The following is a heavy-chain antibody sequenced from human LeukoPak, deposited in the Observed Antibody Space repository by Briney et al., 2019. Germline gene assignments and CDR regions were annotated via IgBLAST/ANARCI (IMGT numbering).Heavy chain of an antibody. CDR1: GFTFSSYA. CDR2: IKSKTDGGTT. CDR3: TTDLVTMIVDGDAFDI. D-gene: IGHD3-22*01. J-gene: IGHJ3*02. V-gene: IGHV3-15*01. Sequence: GGSLRLSCAASGFTFSSYAMSWVRQAPGKGLEWVGRIKSKTDGGTTDYAAPVKGRFTISRDDSKNTLYLQMNSLKTEDTAVYYCTTDLVTMIVDGDAFDIWGQGTMVTVSS.